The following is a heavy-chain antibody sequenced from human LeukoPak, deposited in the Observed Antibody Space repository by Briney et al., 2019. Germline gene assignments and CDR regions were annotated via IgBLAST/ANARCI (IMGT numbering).Heavy chain of an antibody. D-gene: IGHD3-9*01. Sequence: ASVKVSCKASGYTFTGYYMHWVRQAPGQGLEWMGWINPNSGGTNYAQKFQGRVTVTRDTSISTAYMELSRLRSDDTAVYYCARGDYDILTGYYIPFDYWGQGTLVTVSS. CDR1: GYTFTGYY. CDR2: INPNSGGT. J-gene: IGHJ4*02. V-gene: IGHV1-2*02. CDR3: ARGDYDILTGYYIPFDY.